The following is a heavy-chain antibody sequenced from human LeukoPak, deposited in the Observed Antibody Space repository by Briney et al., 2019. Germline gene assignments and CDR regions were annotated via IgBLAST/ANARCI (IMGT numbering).Heavy chain of an antibody. V-gene: IGHV3-23*01. CDR3: GKGKKGSERLTMVRGVIIKTAGLYHMEV. Sequence: GGSLRLSCAASGFTLSSYAMSWVRQAPGKGLEWVSSISASGGSTNYADSVKGRFTISRDNSKNTVYLQMNSLRAEDTAVYYCGKGKKGSERLTMVRGVIIKTAGLYHMEVWGKGTTVTVFS. D-gene: IGHD3-10*01. CDR1: GFTLSSYA. CDR2: ISASGGST. J-gene: IGHJ6*03.